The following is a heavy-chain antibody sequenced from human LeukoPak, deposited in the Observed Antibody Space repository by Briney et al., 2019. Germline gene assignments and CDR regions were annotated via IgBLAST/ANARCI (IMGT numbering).Heavy chain of an antibody. CDR2: IHYSGNT. D-gene: IGHD1-26*01. CDR1: DVSISPKL. Sequence: SETLSLTCTVSDVSISPKLWSWIRQPPGKGLEWIGYIHYSGNTHYNPSLESRVTISVDTSKNQVSLKLISVTAADTAVYYCARHILQGGTDFDVWGQGTLVTVSS. CDR3: ARHILQGGTDFDV. J-gene: IGHJ4*02. V-gene: IGHV4-59*08.